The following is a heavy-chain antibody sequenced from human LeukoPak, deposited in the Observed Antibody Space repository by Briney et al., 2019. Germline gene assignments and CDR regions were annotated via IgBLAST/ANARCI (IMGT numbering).Heavy chain of an antibody. Sequence: ASVKVSCKASGYTFTDHYMHWVQQAPGKGLEWMGRIDPDDGQTIYAEKFRGRITITADTSTDTAYMELSSLTSEDTAMYYCAIVDGDTSVVRPFDPWGQGTLVTVSS. J-gene: IGHJ5*02. D-gene: IGHD5-18*01. CDR3: AIVDGDTSVVRPFDP. CDR1: GYTFTDHY. V-gene: IGHV1-69-2*01. CDR2: IDPDDGQT.